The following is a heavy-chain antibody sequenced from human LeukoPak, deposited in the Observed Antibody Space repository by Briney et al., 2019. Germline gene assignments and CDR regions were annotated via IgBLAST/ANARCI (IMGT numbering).Heavy chain of an antibody. CDR2: MNPNSGNT. Sequence: ASVKVSGKASGYTFTSYDINWVRQATGQGLEWMGWMNPNSGNTGYAQKFQGRVTMTRSTSINTAYMELSSLRSEDTAVYYCARGPNYAFWSGSYYYYMDVWGKGTTVTVSS. V-gene: IGHV1-8*01. CDR1: GYTFTSYD. CDR3: ARGPNYAFWSGSYYYYMDV. D-gene: IGHD3-3*01. J-gene: IGHJ6*03.